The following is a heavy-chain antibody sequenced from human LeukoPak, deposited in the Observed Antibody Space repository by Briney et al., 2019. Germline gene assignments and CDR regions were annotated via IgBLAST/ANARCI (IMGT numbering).Heavy chain of an antibody. Sequence: SQTLSLTCAISGGSVSSNSAAWNWIRQSPSRGLEWLGRTYYRSKWYNDYAVSVKSRITINPDTSKNQFSLQLNSVTPEDTAVYYCARDYGGNSQLRIPFDYWGQGTLVTVSS. CDR2: TYYRSKWYN. CDR3: ARDYGGNSQLRIPFDY. V-gene: IGHV6-1*01. CDR1: GGSVSSNSAA. D-gene: IGHD4-17*01. J-gene: IGHJ4*02.